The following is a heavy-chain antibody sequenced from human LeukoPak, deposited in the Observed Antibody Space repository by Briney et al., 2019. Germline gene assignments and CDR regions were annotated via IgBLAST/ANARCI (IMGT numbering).Heavy chain of an antibody. D-gene: IGHD6-19*01. J-gene: IGHJ4*02. CDR2: INIDGAST. CDR3: GRGSGWGDY. Sequence: GGSLRLSCAASGFTFSRYWVYWVRQAPGKELVWVSRINIDGASTAYADSVKGRFTISRDNAKNTLYLQTNSLRDEDTAVDYCGRGSGWGDYWGQGTLVTVSA. V-gene: IGHV3-74*01. CDR1: GFTFSRYW.